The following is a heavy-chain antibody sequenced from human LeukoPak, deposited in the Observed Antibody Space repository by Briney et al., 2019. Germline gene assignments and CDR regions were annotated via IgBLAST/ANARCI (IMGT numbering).Heavy chain of an antibody. Sequence: PSETLSLTCAVYGGSFSGYYWSWIRQPPGKGLEWIGEINHSGSTNYNPSLKSRVTISVDTSKNQFSLELSSVTAADTAVYYCARGGVISYFDYWGQGTLVTVSS. CDR3: ARGGVISYFDY. CDR1: GGSFSGYY. CDR2: INHSGST. J-gene: IGHJ4*02. V-gene: IGHV4-34*01. D-gene: IGHD3-10*01.